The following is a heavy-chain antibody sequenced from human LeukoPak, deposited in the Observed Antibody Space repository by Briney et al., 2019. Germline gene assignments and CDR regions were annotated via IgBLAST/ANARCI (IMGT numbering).Heavy chain of an antibody. V-gene: IGHV3-21*01. CDR2: ISSSSSYI. CDR3: AREIWFGELNYFDY. J-gene: IGHJ4*02. CDR1: GFTFSSYS. Sequence: GGSLRLSCAASGFTFSSYSMNWVRQAPGKGLEWVSSISSSSSYIYYADSVKGRFTISRDNAKNSLYLQMNSLRAEDTAVYYCAREIWFGELNYFDYWGQGTLVTVSS. D-gene: IGHD3-10*01.